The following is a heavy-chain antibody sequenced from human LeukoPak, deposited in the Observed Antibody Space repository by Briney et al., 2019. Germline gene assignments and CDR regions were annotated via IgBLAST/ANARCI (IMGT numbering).Heavy chain of an antibody. CDR1: GFTFSSYS. Sequence: GGSLRLSCAASGFTFSSYSMNWVRQAPGKGLEWVSSISSSSYIYYADSVKGRFTISRDNAKNSLYLQMNSLRAEDTAVYYCARGALYGSGSYYNDYWGQGTLVTVSS. V-gene: IGHV3-21*01. J-gene: IGHJ4*02. D-gene: IGHD3-10*01. CDR3: ARGALYGSGSYYNDY. CDR2: ISSSSYI.